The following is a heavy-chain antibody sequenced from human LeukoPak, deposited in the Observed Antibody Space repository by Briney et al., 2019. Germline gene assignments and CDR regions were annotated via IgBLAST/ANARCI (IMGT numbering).Heavy chain of an antibody. CDR3: TRGGEEPFDY. J-gene: IGHJ4*02. D-gene: IGHD3-10*01. CDR2: INVEGTTT. CDR1: GFTFRSYA. V-gene: IGHV3-74*01. Sequence: GGSLRLSCAASGFTFRSYAMSWVRQAPGKGLVWVSRINVEGTTTTYADSVEGRFTISRDENTLYLQMNHLRVDDAAVYYCTRGGEEPFDYWGQGTLVTVSS.